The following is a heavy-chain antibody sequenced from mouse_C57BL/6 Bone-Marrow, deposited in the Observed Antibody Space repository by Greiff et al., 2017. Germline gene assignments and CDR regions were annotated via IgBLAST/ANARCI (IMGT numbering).Heavy chain of an antibody. J-gene: IGHJ3*01. CDR1: GFNIKDDY. D-gene: IGHD1-1*01. Sequence: VQLQQSGAELVRPGASVKLSCTASGFNIKDDYMHWVKQRPEQGLEWIGWIAPENGDTEYASTFTGKATITADTSSNTAYLQRSILTSEDTSVYYCTTLDYYGSEACLAYWGQGTLVTVSA. CDR2: IAPENGDT. V-gene: IGHV14-4*01. CDR3: TTLDYYGSEACLAY.